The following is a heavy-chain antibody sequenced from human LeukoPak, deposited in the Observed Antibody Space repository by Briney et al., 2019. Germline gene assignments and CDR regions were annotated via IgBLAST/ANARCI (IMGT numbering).Heavy chain of an antibody. J-gene: IGHJ6*02. CDR1: GFTFSIYS. Sequence: GGSLRLSCTASGFTFSIYSVNWVRQAPGKGLEWVSSISSNGKYIYYADSVRGRFTISRDNADNLLYLQMNSLRAEDTAVYYRAREKEYSGRYFYYGMDVWGQGTTVTVSS. CDR2: ISSNGKYI. D-gene: IGHD2/OR15-2a*01. CDR3: AREKEYSGRYFYYGMDV. V-gene: IGHV3-21*01.